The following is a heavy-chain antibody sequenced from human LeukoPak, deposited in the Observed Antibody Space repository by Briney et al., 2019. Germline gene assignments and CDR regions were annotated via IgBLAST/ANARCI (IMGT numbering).Heavy chain of an antibody. CDR2: IGDSGGAT. Sequence: GGSLRLSCAASGFTFSNYAMSWVRQAPGKGLEWVSAIGDSGGATNCADSVKGRFTISRDNSKNTLYLQMSSLRAEDTAVYYCAKRSCSGGGCNFDYWGQGTLVTVSS. J-gene: IGHJ4*02. V-gene: IGHV3-23*01. CDR1: GFTFSNYA. CDR3: AKRSCSGGGCNFDY. D-gene: IGHD2-15*01.